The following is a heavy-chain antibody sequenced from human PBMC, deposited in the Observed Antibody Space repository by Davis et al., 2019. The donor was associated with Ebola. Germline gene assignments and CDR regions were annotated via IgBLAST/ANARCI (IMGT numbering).Heavy chain of an antibody. CDR2: IIPIFGTA. J-gene: IGHJ6*03. D-gene: IGHD4-17*01. CDR3: ARAESDGDYVFHANYYYMDV. V-gene: IGHV1-69*13. Sequence: SVKVSCKASGGTFSSYAISWVRQAPGQGLEWMGGIIPIFGTANYAQKFQGRVTITADESTSTAYMELSSLRSEDTAVYYCARAESDGDYVFHANYYYMDVWGKGTTVTVSS. CDR1: GGTFSSYA.